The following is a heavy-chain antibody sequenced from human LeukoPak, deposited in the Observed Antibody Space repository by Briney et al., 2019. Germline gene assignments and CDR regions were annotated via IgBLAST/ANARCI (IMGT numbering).Heavy chain of an antibody. CDR1: GFTFSSYW. D-gene: IGHD6-19*01. CDR3: ATAGQWRFDS. J-gene: IGHJ4*02. Sequence: PGESLRLSCAASGFTFSSYWMHWVRQAPGKGLVWVSRLSPDGGTIDYSDSVRGRFTISRDNAKDTLYLQMNSLRVDDTAVYYCATAGQWRFDSWGLGTLVTVSS. CDR2: LSPDGGTI. V-gene: IGHV3-74*01.